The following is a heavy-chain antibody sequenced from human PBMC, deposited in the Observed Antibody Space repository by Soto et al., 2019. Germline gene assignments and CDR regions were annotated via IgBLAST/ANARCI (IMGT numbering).Heavy chain of an antibody. CDR1: GGSFSGYY. V-gene: IGHV4-34*01. CDR2: INHSGST. Sequence: ASETLSLTCAVYGGSFSGYYWSWIRQPPGKGLEWIGEINHSGSTNYNPSLKSRVTISVDTSKNQFSLKLSSATAADTAVYYCARVNYDYVWGSYRGPRYYYGMDVWGQGTTVTVSS. J-gene: IGHJ6*02. D-gene: IGHD3-16*02. CDR3: ARVNYDYVWGSYRGPRYYYGMDV.